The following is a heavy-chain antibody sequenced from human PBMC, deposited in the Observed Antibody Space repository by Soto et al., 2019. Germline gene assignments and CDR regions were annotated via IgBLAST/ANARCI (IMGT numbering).Heavy chain of an antibody. Sequence: ASVKVSCKASGYTFTSYGISWVRQAPGQGLEWMGWISAYNGNTNYAQKLQGRVTMTTDTSTSTAYMELRSLRSDDTAVYYCAREGYYDILTGSYPYYYYGMGVWGQGTTVTVSS. J-gene: IGHJ6*02. D-gene: IGHD3-9*01. CDR1: GYTFTSYG. V-gene: IGHV1-18*01. CDR3: AREGYYDILTGSYPYYYYGMGV. CDR2: ISAYNGNT.